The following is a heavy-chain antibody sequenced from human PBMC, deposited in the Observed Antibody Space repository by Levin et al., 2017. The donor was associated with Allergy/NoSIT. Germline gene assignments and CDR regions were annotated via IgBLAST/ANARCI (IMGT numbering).Heavy chain of an antibody. Sequence: GGSLRLSCAASGFTFSSYAMHWVRQAPGKGLEWVAVISYDGSNKYYADSVKGRFTISRDNSKNTLYLQMNSLRAEDTAVYYCARDGRLRWFDYWGQGTLVTVSS. CDR3: ARDGRLRWFDY. D-gene: IGHD2-15*01. V-gene: IGHV3-30-3*01. CDR2: ISYDGSNK. J-gene: IGHJ4*02. CDR1: GFTFSSYA.